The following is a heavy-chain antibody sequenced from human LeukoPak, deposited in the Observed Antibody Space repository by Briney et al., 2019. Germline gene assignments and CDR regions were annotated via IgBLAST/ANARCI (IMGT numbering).Heavy chain of an antibody. CDR3: ARCIAAAYHDAFDI. D-gene: IGHD6-13*01. J-gene: IGHJ3*02. CDR2: IYYSGST. CDR1: GGSISYYY. V-gene: IGHV4-59*05. Sequence: SETLSLTCTVSGGSISYYYWSWIRQPPGKGLEWIGSIYYSGSTYYNPSLKSRVTISVDTSKNQFSLKLSSVTAADTAVYYCARCIAAAYHDAFDIWGQGTMVTVSS.